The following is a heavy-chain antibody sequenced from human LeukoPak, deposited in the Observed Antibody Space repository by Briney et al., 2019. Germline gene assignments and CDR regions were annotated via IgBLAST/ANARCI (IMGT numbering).Heavy chain of an antibody. J-gene: IGHJ5*02. CDR3: ARDADYGDYPWFDP. Sequence: GASVKVSCKASGYTFTGYYMHWVRQAPGQGPEWMGWINPNSGGTNYAQKFQGRVTMTRDTSISTAYMELSRLRSDDTAVYYCARDADYGDYPWFDPWGQGTLVTVSS. V-gene: IGHV1-2*02. D-gene: IGHD4-17*01. CDR1: GYTFTGYY. CDR2: INPNSGGT.